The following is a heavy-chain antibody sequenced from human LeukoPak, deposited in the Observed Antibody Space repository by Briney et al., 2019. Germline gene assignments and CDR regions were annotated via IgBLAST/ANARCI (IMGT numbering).Heavy chain of an antibody. CDR2: ISKNGITK. D-gene: IGHD2-8*02. CDR1: GFAFSSYD. V-gene: IGHV3-48*03. Sequence: PGGSLRLSCAASGFAFSSYDMNWVRQAPGKGLEWVAYISKNGITKYYADSVKGRFTISRDDAKSSLYLQINSLRAEDRAIYYCARDWVAVGGDYMDVWGKGTTATISS. J-gene: IGHJ6*03. CDR3: ARDWVAVGGDYMDV.